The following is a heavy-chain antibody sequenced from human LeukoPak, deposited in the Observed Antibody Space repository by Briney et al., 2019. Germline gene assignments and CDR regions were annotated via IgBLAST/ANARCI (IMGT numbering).Heavy chain of an antibody. CDR2: IYTSGST. V-gene: IGHV4-4*07. Sequence: PSETLSLTCTVSGGSISSYYWSWIRQPAGKGLEWIGRIYTSGSTNYNPSLKSRVTMSVDTSKNQFSLKLSSVTAADTAVYYCARGAGYCSSTSCLYYFDYWGQGTLVTVSS. D-gene: IGHD2-2*01. CDR3: ARGAGYCSSTSCLYYFDY. CDR1: GGSISSYY. J-gene: IGHJ4*02.